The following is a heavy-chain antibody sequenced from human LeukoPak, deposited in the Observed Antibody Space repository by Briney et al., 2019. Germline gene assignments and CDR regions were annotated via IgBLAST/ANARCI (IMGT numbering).Heavy chain of an antibody. CDR2: ISSSGSTI. D-gene: IGHD1-1*01. Sequence: GGSLRLSCAASGFTFSSYGMTWVRQAPGKGLEWVSYISSSGSTIYYADSVKGRFTISRDNAKNSLYLQMNSLRAEDTAVYYCARVQRGNWFDPWGQGTLVTVSS. J-gene: IGHJ5*02. V-gene: IGHV3-48*04. CDR3: ARVQRGNWFDP. CDR1: GFTFSSYG.